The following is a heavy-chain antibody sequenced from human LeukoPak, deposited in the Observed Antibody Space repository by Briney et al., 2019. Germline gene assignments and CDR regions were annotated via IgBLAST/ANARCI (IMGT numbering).Heavy chain of an antibody. Sequence: ASLKVSCKTSGGTFTSYAITWVGQAPGQKLEWLGKIIPISGTTNYAQKFQGRVTFTADESTSTAYMELSSLRSEDTALYYCARKLRLGGNWFDPWGQGTLVTVSS. D-gene: IGHD1-26*01. CDR3: ARKLRLGGNWFDP. V-gene: IGHV1-69*13. CDR1: GGTFTSYA. CDR2: IIPISGTT. J-gene: IGHJ5*02.